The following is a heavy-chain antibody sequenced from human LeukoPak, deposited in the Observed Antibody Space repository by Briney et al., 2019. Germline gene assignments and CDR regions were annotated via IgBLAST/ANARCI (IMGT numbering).Heavy chain of an antibody. CDR3: ARVKVGTTNRFDY. J-gene: IGHJ4*02. D-gene: IGHD1-26*01. CDR1: GFTIRDFT. CDR2: ITGVNT. Sequence: GGSLRLSCKVSGFTIRDFTMNWVRQAPGRGLEWVSSITGVNTNYPDSVKGRFTISRDNAKNSLYLQMNSLRAEDTAVYYCARVKVGTTNRFDYWGQGTLVTVSS. V-gene: IGHV3-69-1*01.